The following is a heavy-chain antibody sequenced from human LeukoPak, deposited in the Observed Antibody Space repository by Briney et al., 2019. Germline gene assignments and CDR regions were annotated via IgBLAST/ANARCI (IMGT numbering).Heavy chain of an antibody. Sequence: PGGSLRLSCAASGFTFSGYEMNRVRQAPGKGLEWVSYISSSGSIIFYADSVKGRFTISRDNAKNSLYLQMNSLRAEDTAVYYCARRYCSGGRGYWADYWGQGTLVTVSS. J-gene: IGHJ4*02. V-gene: IGHV3-48*03. CDR1: GFTFSGYE. CDR2: ISSSGSII. D-gene: IGHD2-15*01. CDR3: ARRYCSGGRGYWADY.